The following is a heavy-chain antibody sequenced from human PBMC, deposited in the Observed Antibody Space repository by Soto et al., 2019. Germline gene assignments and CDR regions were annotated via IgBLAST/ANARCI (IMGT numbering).Heavy chain of an antibody. D-gene: IGHD3-9*01. Sequence: ASVKVSCKASGGTFSSYAISWVRQAPGQGLEWMGRIIPILGIANYAQKFQGRVTITADKSTSTAYMELSSLRSEDTAVYYCARDSGILTGYYTNYYYGMDVWGQGTTVTVSS. CDR3: ARDSGILTGYYTNYYYGMDV. J-gene: IGHJ6*02. V-gene: IGHV1-69*04. CDR2: IIPILGIA. CDR1: GGTFSSYA.